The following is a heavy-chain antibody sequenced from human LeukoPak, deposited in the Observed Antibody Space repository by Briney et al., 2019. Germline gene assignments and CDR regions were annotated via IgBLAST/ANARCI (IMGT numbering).Heavy chain of an antibody. V-gene: IGHV1-46*01. Sequence: ASVKVSCKSSGYTFTNYYIHWVRQAPGQGLEWMGIINPSGGSTTYAQKFQGRVTMTRDPSTSSVYMELSSLRSGDTAVYYCARVLHDFSGYFPPAYWGQGTLVTVSS. CDR3: ARVLHDFSGYFPPAY. D-gene: IGHD3-22*01. CDR2: INPSGGST. J-gene: IGHJ4*02. CDR1: GYTFTNYY.